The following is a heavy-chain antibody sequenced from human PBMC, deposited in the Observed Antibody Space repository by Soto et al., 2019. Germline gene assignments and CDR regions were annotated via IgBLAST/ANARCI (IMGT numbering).Heavy chain of an antibody. CDR2: INHSGST. D-gene: IGHD3-22*01. Sequence: QVQLQQWGAGLLKPSETLSLTCAVYGGSFSGYYWSWIRQPPGKGLEWIGEINHSGSTNYNPSLKSRVTISVDTSKNQFSLKLSSVTAADTAVYYCARLLITTNLTTTTDYWGQGTLVTVSS. CDR1: GGSFSGYY. J-gene: IGHJ4*02. V-gene: IGHV4-34*01. CDR3: ARLLITTNLTTTTDY.